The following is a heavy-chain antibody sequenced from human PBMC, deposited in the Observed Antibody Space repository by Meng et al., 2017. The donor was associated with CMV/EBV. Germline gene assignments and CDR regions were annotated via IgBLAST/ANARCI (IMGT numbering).Heavy chain of an antibody. CDR1: GCTFTNLA. V-gene: IGHV3-23*01. Sequence: SGCTFTNLAMRWVRQAPGKGLEWVSVISGSADNTYYADSVKGRFTISRDNSNNALYLQMSSLKADDTAVYYCAKARSTAIAAACNYWGQGTLVTVSS. D-gene: IGHD6-13*01. CDR2: ISGSADNT. J-gene: IGHJ4*02. CDR3: AKARSTAIAAACNY.